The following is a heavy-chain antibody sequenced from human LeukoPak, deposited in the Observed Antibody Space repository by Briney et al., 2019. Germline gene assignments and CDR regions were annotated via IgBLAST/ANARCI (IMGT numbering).Heavy chain of an antibody. V-gene: IGHV4-39*07. D-gene: IGHD3-10*01. CDR2: IYSSGST. J-gene: IGHJ3*01. Sequence: PSETLSLTCSVSGVSISSGSNYWGWIRQPPGKTLEWIGSIYSSGSTYYNSSLKSRVIILIDTSKNHFSLTLSSVTAADTAVYYCTRSDGYGLVGIWGQGTMVTVSS. CDR3: TRSDGYGLVGI. CDR1: GVSISSGSNY.